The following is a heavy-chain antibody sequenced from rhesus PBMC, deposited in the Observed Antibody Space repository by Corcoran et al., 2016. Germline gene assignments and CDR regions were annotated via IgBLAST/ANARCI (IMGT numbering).Heavy chain of an antibody. CDR1: GGSISSNY. D-gene: IGHD3-3*01. CDR2: NYGGRANT. V-gene: IGHV4-147*01. CDR3: ARVQFLELNTRFDV. Sequence: QVPLQESGPGLVKPSETLSLTCAVSGGSISSNYWSCIRESPGKGLEWIGYNYGGRANTSDNTSLKSRVTISTDTAKNHCSLNLRSETAADNAVYYCARVQFLELNTRFDVWGPGVLVTVSS. J-gene: IGHJ5-1*01.